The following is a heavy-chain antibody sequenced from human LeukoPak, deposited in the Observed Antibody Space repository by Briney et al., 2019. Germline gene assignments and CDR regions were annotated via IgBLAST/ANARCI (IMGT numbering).Heavy chain of an antibody. V-gene: IGHV3-15*01. D-gene: IGHD5-24*01. CDR3: ATEFYSNGYNF. Sequence: TGGSLRLSCPGSGFTFSSAWMTWVRQIPGKGLEWVGHIKSRTDGGTTDYAAPVKGRFSISRDDSKNTVYLQMNSLKTEGSAVYFCATEFYSNGYNFWGQGTLVIVSS. CDR2: IKSRTDGGTT. J-gene: IGHJ4*02. CDR1: GFTFSSAW.